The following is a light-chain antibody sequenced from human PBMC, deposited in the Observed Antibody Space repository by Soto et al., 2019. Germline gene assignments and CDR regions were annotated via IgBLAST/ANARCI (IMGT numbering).Light chain of an antibody. CDR2: AVS. Sequence: TPSPTSLSPTVEARVTITCRASQSISTYLNWYQQKPGQAPRLLMHAVSNRDRGVPSRFSGSGSGTDFSLTISSLEPEDFATYYCQQSSRSPRTFGQGTKVDIK. V-gene: IGKV1-39*01. J-gene: IGKJ1*01. CDR3: QQSSRSPRT. CDR1: QSISTY.